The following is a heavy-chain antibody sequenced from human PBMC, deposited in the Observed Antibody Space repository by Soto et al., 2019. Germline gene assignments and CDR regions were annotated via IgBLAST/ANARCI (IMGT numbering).Heavy chain of an antibody. J-gene: IGHJ4*02. D-gene: IGHD4-4*01. CDR3: ARHQITTLVTGGADY. CDR1: GGSISSSSYY. CDR2: IYYRGST. V-gene: IGHV4-39*01. Sequence: QLQLQESGPGLVEPSETLFLTCTVSGGSISSSSYYWGWIRKPPGKGLQWIGSIYYRGSTYYNPSLKSRVTISVETSKNQFSLKLSSVTAADTAVYYCARHQITTLVTGGADYWGQGTLVTVSS.